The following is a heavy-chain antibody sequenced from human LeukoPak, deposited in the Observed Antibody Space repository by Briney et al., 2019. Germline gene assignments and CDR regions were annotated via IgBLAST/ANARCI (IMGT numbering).Heavy chain of an antibody. V-gene: IGHV4-34*01. D-gene: IGHD3-22*01. CDR1: GGSFSGYY. CDR2: INHSGST. CDR3: ARRKEEPYYYDSSGTGAFDI. Sequence: PSETLSLTCAVYGGSFSGYYWSWIRQPPGKGLEWIGEINHSGSTNYNPSLKSRVTISVDTSKNQFSLKLSSVTAADTAVYYCARRKEEPYYYDSSGTGAFDIWGQGTMVTVSS. J-gene: IGHJ3*02.